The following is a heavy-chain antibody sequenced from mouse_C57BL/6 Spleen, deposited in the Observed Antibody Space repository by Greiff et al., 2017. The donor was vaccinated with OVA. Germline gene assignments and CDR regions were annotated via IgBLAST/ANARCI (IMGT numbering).Heavy chain of an antibody. V-gene: IGHV1-59*01. Sequence: QVQLQQPGAELVRPGTSVKLSCKASGYTFTSYWMHWVKQRPGQGLEWIGVIDPSDSYTNYNQKFKGKATLTVDTSSSTAYMQLSSLTSEDSAVYYCARSWDRVKTEFAGWGQGTPVTVSA. CDR1: GYTFTSYW. CDR2: IDPSDSYT. D-gene: IGHD2-2*01. CDR3: ARSWDRVKTEFAG. J-gene: IGHJ3*01.